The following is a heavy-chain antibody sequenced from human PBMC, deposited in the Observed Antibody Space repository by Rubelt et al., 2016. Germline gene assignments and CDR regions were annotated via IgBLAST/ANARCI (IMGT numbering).Heavy chain of an antibody. Sequence: VEVVESGGGLVQPGGSLRLSCTGSGFTVSTNYMSWVRQLPGKGLEWVSVMYAGGGTEYTDSVRGRFTVSRDNSKDTVYLQMNSLRAEDTAIYYCARDRLGTYEYWGQGTPVTVSS. CDR2: MYAGGGT. D-gene: IGHD1-26*01. CDR1: GFTVSTNY. CDR3: ARDRLGTYEY. J-gene: IGHJ4*02. V-gene: IGHV3-66*01.